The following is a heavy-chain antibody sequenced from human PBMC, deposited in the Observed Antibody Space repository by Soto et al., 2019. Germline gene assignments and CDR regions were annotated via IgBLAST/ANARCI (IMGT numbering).Heavy chain of an antibody. D-gene: IGHD5-12*01. CDR1: GGSLSSYD. V-gene: IGHV4-59*01. Sequence: LQTLSVTSTVSGGSLSSYDWSWIRPPQGKGLEWIGYIYYSGSTNYNPSLKSRVTISVDTSKNQFSLKLSSVTAADTAVYYCARDSWVWEMATNADDAFDIWGQGTMVTVSS. CDR2: IYYSGST. J-gene: IGHJ3*02. CDR3: ARDSWVWEMATNADDAFDI.